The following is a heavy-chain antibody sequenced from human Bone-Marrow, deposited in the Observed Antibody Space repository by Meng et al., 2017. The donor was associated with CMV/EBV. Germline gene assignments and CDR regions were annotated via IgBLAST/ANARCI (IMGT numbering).Heavy chain of an antibody. CDR1: GGSVSSGTYS. J-gene: IGHJ5*02. CDR3: ASEHRGNRYNWFDP. D-gene: IGHD1-14*01. V-gene: IGHV4-61*01. Sequence: GSLRLSCTVSGGSVSSGTYSWSWIRQPPGKGLEWVGYIYYSGSTNYNPSLKSRVTISVDTSTHQFSLKLTSVTAADTSVYYCASEHRGNRYNWFDPWGQGTLVTVSS. CDR2: IYYSGST.